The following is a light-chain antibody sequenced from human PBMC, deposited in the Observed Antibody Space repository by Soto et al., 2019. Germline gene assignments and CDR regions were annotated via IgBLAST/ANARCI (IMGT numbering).Light chain of an antibody. Sequence: LTQPASVSGSPGQSITISCTGTSSDVGGYNSVSWYQQYPGKAPKLLIYEVSNRPSEVSIRFSGSKSGNTASLTISGLQAEDEADHYCNSYTASSTGVFGTGTTVTVL. V-gene: IGLV2-14*01. CDR2: EVS. CDR3: NSYTASSTGV. CDR1: SSDVGGYNS. J-gene: IGLJ1*01.